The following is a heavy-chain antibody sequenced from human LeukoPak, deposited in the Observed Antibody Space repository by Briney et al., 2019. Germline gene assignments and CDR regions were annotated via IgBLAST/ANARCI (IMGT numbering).Heavy chain of an antibody. CDR2: IYYSGST. Sequence: SETLSLTCTVSGGSISSSSYYWGWIRQPPGKGLEWIGSIYYSGSTYYNPSLKSRVTISVDTSKNQFSLKLSSVTAADTAVYYCARHDWSGWVYFDYWGQGTPVTVSS. CDR1: GGSISSSSYY. J-gene: IGHJ4*02. CDR3: ARHDWSGWVYFDY. D-gene: IGHD3-9*01. V-gene: IGHV4-39*07.